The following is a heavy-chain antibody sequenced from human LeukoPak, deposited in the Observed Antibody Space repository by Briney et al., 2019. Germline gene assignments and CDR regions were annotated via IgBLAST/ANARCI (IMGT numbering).Heavy chain of an antibody. D-gene: IGHD1-7*01. CDR2: IYYSGST. J-gene: IGHJ6*02. Sequence: SETLSLTCTVAGGSISSYYWSWIRQPPGKGLVWIGYIYYSGSTNYNPSLKSRVTISVDTSKNQFSLKLSSVTAADTAVYYCARVKRTGTTFYYYYYGMDVWGQGTTVTVSS. CDR3: ARVKRTGTTFYYYYYGMDV. CDR1: GGSISSYY. V-gene: IGHV4-59*01.